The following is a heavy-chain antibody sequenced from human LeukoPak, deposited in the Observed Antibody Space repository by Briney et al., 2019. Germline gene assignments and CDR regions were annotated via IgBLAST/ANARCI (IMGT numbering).Heavy chain of an antibody. J-gene: IGHJ5*02. CDR3: AKDPHHSGYDFTNWFDP. V-gene: IGHV3-30*02. D-gene: IGHD5-12*01. Sequence: GGSLRLSCAASGFTFSSYGMHWVRQAPGKGLEWVAFIRYDGSNKYYADSVKGRFTISRDNSKNTLYLQMNSLRAEDTAVYYCAKDPHHSGYDFTNWFDPWGQGTLVTVSS. CDR1: GFTFSSYG. CDR2: IRYDGSNK.